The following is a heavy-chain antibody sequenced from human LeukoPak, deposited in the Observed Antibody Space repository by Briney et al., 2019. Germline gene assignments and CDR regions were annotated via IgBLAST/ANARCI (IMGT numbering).Heavy chain of an antibody. D-gene: IGHD1-14*01. V-gene: IGHV4-34*01. Sequence: SETLSLTCAVYGGSFSGYYWSWIRQPPGKGLEWIGEINHSGSTNYNPSLKSRVTISVDTSKNQFSLKLSSVTAPDTAVYYCARHVAPIYHPNWFDPWGQGTLVTVSS. CDR1: GGSFSGYY. CDR2: INHSGST. CDR3: ARHVAPIYHPNWFDP. J-gene: IGHJ5*02.